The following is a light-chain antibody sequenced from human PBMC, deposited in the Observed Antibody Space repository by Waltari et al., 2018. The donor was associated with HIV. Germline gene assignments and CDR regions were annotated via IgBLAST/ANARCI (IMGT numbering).Light chain of an antibody. CDR2: GAS. J-gene: IGKJ1*01. CDR3: QQYNGWPRT. CDR1: QTVITN. V-gene: IGKV3-15*01. Sequence: EIVMTQSPAPLSVSPGERVTLSCRASQTVITNLAWYQQTPGQAPSLLIYGASTRASGIPARFTGGGSGSDFTLTINSLQSEDCGLYYCQQYNGWPRTFGQGTKV.